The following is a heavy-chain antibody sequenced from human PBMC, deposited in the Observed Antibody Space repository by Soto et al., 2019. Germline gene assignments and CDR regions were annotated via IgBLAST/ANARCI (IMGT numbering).Heavy chain of an antibody. D-gene: IGHD1-26*01. V-gene: IGHV3-48*01. J-gene: IGHJ3*02. CDR1: GFTFSSYS. Sequence: PGGPLRLSCAASGFTFSSYSMTWVRQAPGKGLEWVSYISTSSSTIYYADSVKGRFTISRDNAKNSLYLQMNSLRAEDTAVYYCAKEMGHRGAFDIWGQGTMVTVSS. CDR3: AKEMGHRGAFDI. CDR2: ISTSSSTI.